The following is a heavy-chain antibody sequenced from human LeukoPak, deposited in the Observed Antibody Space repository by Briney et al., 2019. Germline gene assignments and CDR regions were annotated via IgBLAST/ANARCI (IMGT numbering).Heavy chain of an antibody. CDR2: ISSSSSTI. V-gene: IGHV3-48*02. CDR3: ARDRVPPYYDFWSGYSAYYYYGMDV. Sequence: GGSLRLSCAASGFTFSSYSMNWVRQAPGKGLEWVSYISSSSSTIYYADSVKGRFTISRDNAKNSLYLQMNSLRDEDTAVYYCARDRVPPYYDFWSGYSAYYYYGMDVWGQGTTVTASS. D-gene: IGHD3-3*01. CDR1: GFTFSSYS. J-gene: IGHJ6*02.